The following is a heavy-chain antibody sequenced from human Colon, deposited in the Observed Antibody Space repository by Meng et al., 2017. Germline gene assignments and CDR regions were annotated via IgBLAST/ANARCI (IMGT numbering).Heavy chain of an antibody. CDR1: GYTFTGYH. CDR3: VRDENISLGKLFGDY. V-gene: IGHV1-2*06. J-gene: IGHJ4*02. Sequence: QVRLVQAGAEVRRPGASVKVSCKASGYTFTGYHLHWVRRAPGQGLEWLGHIIPNSGDTLYAPKFQGRVSMTRDTSISTVYMELSGLRSDDTAVYYCVRDENISLGKLFGDYWGQGTLVTVSS. D-gene: IGHD2-21*01. CDR2: IIPNSGDT.